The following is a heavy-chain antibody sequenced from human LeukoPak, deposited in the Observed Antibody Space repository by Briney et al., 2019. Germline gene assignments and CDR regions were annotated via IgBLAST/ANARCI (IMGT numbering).Heavy chain of an antibody. CDR1: GGSISSGSDY. V-gene: IGHV4-39*07. CDR2: IYYTGST. CDR3: AREYRRGGAFDI. D-gene: IGHD1-14*01. J-gene: IGHJ3*02. Sequence: SETLSLTCTVSGGSISSGSDYWGWIRQPPGKGLDWIGSIYYTGSTYYNPSLKSRVTISVDTSKNQFSLKMSSVTAADTSVYYCAREYRRGGAFDIWGQGTMVTVSS.